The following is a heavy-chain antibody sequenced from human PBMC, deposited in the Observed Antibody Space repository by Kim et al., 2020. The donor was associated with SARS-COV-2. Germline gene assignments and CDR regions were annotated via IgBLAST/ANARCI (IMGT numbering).Heavy chain of an antibody. V-gene: IGHV3-30*02. D-gene: IGHD3-10*01. Sequence: YHAEAVKGRFTISRDNSKRTTYLEMNSLRDEDAAVCYWAKEELAPKYAFDVWGQGTTVTVSS. J-gene: IGHJ6*02. CDR3: AKEELAPKYAFDV.